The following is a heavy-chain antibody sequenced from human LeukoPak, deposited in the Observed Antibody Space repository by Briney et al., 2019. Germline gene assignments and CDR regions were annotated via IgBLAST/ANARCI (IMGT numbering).Heavy chain of an antibody. CDR2: INPDSGDT. Sequence: ASLKVSCKASGFTFTGYYLHWVRQAPGQGLEWMGWINPDSGDTNYLQKFQGRVTMTRDTSISTAYMELSRLRSDDTAVYYCTRDLLGGSGTFDPWGQGTLVTVSS. J-gene: IGHJ5*02. CDR1: GFTFTGYY. V-gene: IGHV1-2*02. D-gene: IGHD3-10*01. CDR3: TRDLLGGSGTFDP.